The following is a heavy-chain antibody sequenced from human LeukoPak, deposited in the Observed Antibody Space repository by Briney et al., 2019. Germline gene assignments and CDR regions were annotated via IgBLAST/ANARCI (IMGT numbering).Heavy chain of an antibody. D-gene: IGHD2-2*01. CDR1: GGSLSSYY. J-gene: IGHJ4*02. CDR3: ARGGVLADDY. CDR2: IYYSGST. Sequence: SETLSLTCTVSGGSLSSYYWSWIRQPPGKGLEWIGYIYYSGSTNYNPSLKSRVTISVDTSKNQFSLKLSSVTAADTAVYYCARGGVLADDYWGQGTLVTVSS. V-gene: IGHV4-59*01.